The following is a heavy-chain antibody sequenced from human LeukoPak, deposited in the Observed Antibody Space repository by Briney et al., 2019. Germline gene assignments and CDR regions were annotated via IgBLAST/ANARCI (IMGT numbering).Heavy chain of an antibody. CDR2: IYSGGST. J-gene: IGHJ4*02. CDR1: GFTVSSNY. D-gene: IGHD3-10*01. CDR3: ARAGSGLLPFDY. Sequence: AGSLRLSCAASGFTVSSNYMSWVRQAPGKGLEWVSVIYSGGSTYYADSVKGRFTISRDNSKNTLYLQMNSLRAEDTAVYYCARAGSGLLPFDYWGQGTLVTVSS. V-gene: IGHV3-53*01.